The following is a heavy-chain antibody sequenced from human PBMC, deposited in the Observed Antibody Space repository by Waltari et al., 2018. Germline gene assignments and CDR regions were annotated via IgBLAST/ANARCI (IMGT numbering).Heavy chain of an antibody. D-gene: IGHD3-22*01. Sequence: QVQLQQWGAGLLKPSETLSLTCAVYGGSFSGYYWSWIRPPPGKGLEWIGEINHSGSTNYNPSLKSRVTISVDTSKNQFSLKLSSVTAADTAVYYCARGLPTMIVVVITTAYYFDYWGQGTLVTVSS. J-gene: IGHJ4*02. CDR3: ARGLPTMIVVVITTAYYFDY. V-gene: IGHV4-34*01. CDR1: GGSFSGYY. CDR2: INHSGST.